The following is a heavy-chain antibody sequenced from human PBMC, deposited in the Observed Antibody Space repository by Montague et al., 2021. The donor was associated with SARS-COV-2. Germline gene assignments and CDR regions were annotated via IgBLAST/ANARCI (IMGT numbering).Heavy chain of an antibody. CDR2: VYYSGTT. CDR3: ARVVRYYDFWSGFSEYYYYGMDV. CDR1: GSSFSSYF. D-gene: IGHD3-3*01. V-gene: IGHV4-59*01. J-gene: IGHJ6*02. Sequence: SETLSLTCAISGSSFSSYFWSWIRQPPGKGLEWIGAVYYSGTTIYSPSLNSRVTISVDTSSNQFSLKLSSVTAADTAVYYCARVVRYYDFWSGFSEYYYYGMDVWGQGTPVTVSS.